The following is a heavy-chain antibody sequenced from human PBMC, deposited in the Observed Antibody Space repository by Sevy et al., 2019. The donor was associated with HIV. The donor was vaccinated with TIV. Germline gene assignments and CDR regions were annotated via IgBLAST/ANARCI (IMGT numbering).Heavy chain of an antibody. J-gene: IGHJ5*02. V-gene: IGHV4-59*13. CDR3: ARSGFLEWAGSTRGPRNWFDP. D-gene: IGHD3-3*01. CDR1: GGSMRNFY. Sequence: SETLSLTCSVSGGSMRNFYWSWIRQAPGKGLEWIGNIYYSGSTNYNPSLKSRVTMSVDTSKNQFSLKLSSVTAADTAVYYCARSGFLEWAGSTRGPRNWFDPWGQGTLVTVSS. CDR2: IYYSGST.